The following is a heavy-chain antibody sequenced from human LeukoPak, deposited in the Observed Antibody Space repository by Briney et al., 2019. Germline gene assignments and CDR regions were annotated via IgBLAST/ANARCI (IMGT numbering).Heavy chain of an antibody. D-gene: IGHD3-22*01. Sequence: ASVTVSCKASGYTFTSYGISWVRQAPGQGLEWMGWISAYNGNTNYAQKLQGRVTMTTDTSTSTAYMELRSLRSDDTAVYYCAREDDSSGYYRDAFDIWGQGTMVTVSS. CDR3: AREDDSSGYYRDAFDI. CDR2: ISAYNGNT. CDR1: GYTFTSYG. V-gene: IGHV1-18*01. J-gene: IGHJ3*02.